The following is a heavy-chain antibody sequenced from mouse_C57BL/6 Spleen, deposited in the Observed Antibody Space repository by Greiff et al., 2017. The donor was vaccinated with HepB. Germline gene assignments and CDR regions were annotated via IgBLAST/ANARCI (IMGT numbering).Heavy chain of an antibody. D-gene: IGHD2-3*01. CDR1: GFTFSSYA. CDR2: ISDGGSYT. J-gene: IGHJ2*01. CDR3: ARAYDGYYAYYFDY. V-gene: IGHV5-4*01. Sequence: EVHLVESGGGLVKPGGSLKLSCAASGFTFSSYAMSWVRQTPEKRLEWVATISDGGSYTYYPDNVKGRFTISRDNAKNNLYLQMSHLKSEDTAMYYCARAYDGYYAYYFDYWGQGTTLTVSS.